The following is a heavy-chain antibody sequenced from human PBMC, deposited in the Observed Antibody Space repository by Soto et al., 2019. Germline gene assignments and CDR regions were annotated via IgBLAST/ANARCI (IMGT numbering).Heavy chain of an antibody. CDR2: ISYDGSGK. D-gene: IGHD2-2*01. V-gene: IGHV3-30*18. J-gene: IGHJ6*02. CDR1: GFTFSSYD. CDR3: AKGGYCTTTNCYAGFNYYYYGVDV. Sequence: VQLVESGGGVVQPGRSLRLSCAASGFTFSSYDMHWVRQAPGKGLEWVAFISYDGSGKYYADSVKGRCTISRDNSQNTLYLQMNSLRAEDTAVYYCAKGGYCTTTNCYAGFNYYYYGVDVWGQGTTVTVSS.